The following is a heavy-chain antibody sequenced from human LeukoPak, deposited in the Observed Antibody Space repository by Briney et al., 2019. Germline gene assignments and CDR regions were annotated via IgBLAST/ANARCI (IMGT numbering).Heavy chain of an antibody. V-gene: IGHV1-18*01. CDR2: ISAYNGNT. J-gene: IGHJ3*02. Sequence: GASVKVSCKASGYTFTSYGISWVRQAPGQGLEWMGWISAYNGNTNYAQKLQGRVTMTTDTSTSTAYMELRSLRSENTAVYYCARIVGIAAADEAFDIWGQGTMVTVSS. CDR1: GYTFTSYG. CDR3: ARIVGIAAADEAFDI. D-gene: IGHD6-13*01.